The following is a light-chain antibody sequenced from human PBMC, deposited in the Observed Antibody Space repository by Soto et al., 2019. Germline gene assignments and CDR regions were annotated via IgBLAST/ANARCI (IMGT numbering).Light chain of an antibody. CDR2: AES. CDR1: QSVRSSL. J-gene: IGKJ2*01. CDR3: QQYESSAVT. Sequence: EIVLTQSPGTLSLYPGERATLSCRASQSVRSSLLAWYHQKPDPTPRLLMYAESNRAAGLPGRFRGSGSGTDFPLAISRLEAEDFGVYCCQQYESSAVTFGQGTKVEL. V-gene: IGKV3-20*01.